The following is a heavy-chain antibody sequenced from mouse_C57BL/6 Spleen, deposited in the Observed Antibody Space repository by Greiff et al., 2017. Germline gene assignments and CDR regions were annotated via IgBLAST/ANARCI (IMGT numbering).Heavy chain of an antibody. D-gene: IGHD2-4*01. CDR3: AYDYDGTWFAY. CDR2: IYPGDGDT. CDR1: GYAFSSYW. J-gene: IGHJ3*01. Sequence: VKLMESGAELVKPGASVKISCKASGYAFSSYWMNWVKQRPGKGLEWIGQIYPGDGDTNYNGKFKGKATLTADKSSSTAYMQLSSLTSEDSAVYFCAYDYDGTWFAYWGQGTLVTVSA. V-gene: IGHV1-80*01.